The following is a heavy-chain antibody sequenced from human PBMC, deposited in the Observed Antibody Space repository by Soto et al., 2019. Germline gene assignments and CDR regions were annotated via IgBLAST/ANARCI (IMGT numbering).Heavy chain of an antibody. CDR1: GFSLSNARMG. J-gene: IGHJ6*02. Sequence: SGPTLVNPTETLTLTRTVSGFSLSNARMGVSWIRQPPGKALEWLAHIFSNDEKSYSTSLESRLTISKDTSKSQVVLTMTNMDPVDTATYYCARIAGTIFGVVTEYGMDVWGQGTTVTVSS. CDR3: ARIAGTIFGVVTEYGMDV. V-gene: IGHV2-26*01. CDR2: IFSNDEK. D-gene: IGHD3-3*01.